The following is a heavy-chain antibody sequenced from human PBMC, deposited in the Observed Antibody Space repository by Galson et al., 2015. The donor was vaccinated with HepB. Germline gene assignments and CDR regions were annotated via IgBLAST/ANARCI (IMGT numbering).Heavy chain of an antibody. D-gene: IGHD4-17*01. CDR3: ARKATVTEHYQWFEP. V-gene: IGHV3-30*04. CDR2: VSPDGRNT. J-gene: IGHJ5*02. CDR1: AFTFSSFT. Sequence: SLRLSCAASAFTFSSFTMHWVRQAPGKGLEWVAAVSPDGRNTYYADSVKGRFTISRDNSENTLYLQMNSLRPEDTAVYHWARKATVTEHYQWFEPWGQGTLVTVSS.